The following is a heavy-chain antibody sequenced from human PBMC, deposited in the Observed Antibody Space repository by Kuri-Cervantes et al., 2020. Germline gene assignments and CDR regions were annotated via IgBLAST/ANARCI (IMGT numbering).Heavy chain of an antibody. CDR2: IRSKAYGGTT. V-gene: IGHV3-49*04. D-gene: IGHD6-13*01. CDR3: TTDLSSSWYFPDY. CDR1: GFTFGDYA. Sequence: GGSLRLSCTASGFTFGDYAMSWVRQAPGKGLEWLGIIRSKAYGGTTEYAASVQGRFTISRDYSNTIAYLQMNSLKTEDTAVYYCTTDLSSSWYFPDYWGQGTLDTVSS. J-gene: IGHJ4*02.